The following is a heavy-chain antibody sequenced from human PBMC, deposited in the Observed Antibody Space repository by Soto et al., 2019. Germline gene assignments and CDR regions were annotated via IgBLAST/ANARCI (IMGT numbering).Heavy chain of an antibody. V-gene: IGHV3-30-3*01. J-gene: IGHJ6*02. Sequence: GGSLRLSCAASGFTFSSYAMHWVRQAPGKGLEWVAVISYDGSNKYYADSVKGRFTISRDNSKNALYLQMNSLRAEDTAVYYCARDRDYSSSWYVIQGDYYYGMDVWGQGTTVTVSS. D-gene: IGHD6-13*01. CDR1: GFTFSSYA. CDR2: ISYDGSNK. CDR3: ARDRDYSSSWYVIQGDYYYGMDV.